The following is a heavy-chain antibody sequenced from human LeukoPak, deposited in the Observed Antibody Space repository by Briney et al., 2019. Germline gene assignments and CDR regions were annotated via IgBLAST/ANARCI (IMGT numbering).Heavy chain of an antibody. CDR2: IWYGGSNK. CDR1: GFTFSSYG. Sequence: PGGSLRLSCAASGFTFSSYGMHWVRQAPGKGLEWVAVIWYGGSNKYYADSVKGRFTISRDNSKNTLYLQMNSLRAEDTAVYYCAKVLYCSSTSCADYFDYWGQGTLVTVSS. J-gene: IGHJ4*02. V-gene: IGHV3-30*02. D-gene: IGHD2-2*01. CDR3: AKVLYCSSTSCADYFDY.